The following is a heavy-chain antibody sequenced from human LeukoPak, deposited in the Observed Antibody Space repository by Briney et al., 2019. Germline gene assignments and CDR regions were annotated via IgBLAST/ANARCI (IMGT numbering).Heavy chain of an antibody. V-gene: IGHV4-59*08. CDR1: GGALSSFY. CDR2: IHYSGSA. CDR3: ATFDCDGSWCHFDQ. D-gene: IGHD2-15*01. Sequence: KPSETLSLTCTVSGGALSSFYWSWIRQPPGKGLECIAYIHYSGSAGYNPSLRSRVTISFDTSKNQLSLKLRSVTAADTAVYYCATFDCDGSWCHFDQWGQGTLVPVSS. J-gene: IGHJ4*02.